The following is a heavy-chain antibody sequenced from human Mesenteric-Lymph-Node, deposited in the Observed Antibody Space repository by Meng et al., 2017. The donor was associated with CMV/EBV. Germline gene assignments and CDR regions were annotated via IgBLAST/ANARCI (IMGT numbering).Heavy chain of an antibody. CDR2: IYYSGST. J-gene: IGHJ4*02. CDR1: GGSISSSSYY. CDR3: AREYFKCREIDFWSGGEVDY. V-gene: IGHV4-39*07. Sequence: SETLSLTCTVSGGSISSSSYYWGWIRQPPGKGLEWIGSIYYSGSTYYNPSLKSRVTISVDTSKNQFSLKLSSVTAADTAVYYCAREYFKCREIDFWSGGEVDYWGQGTLVTVSS. D-gene: IGHD3-3*01.